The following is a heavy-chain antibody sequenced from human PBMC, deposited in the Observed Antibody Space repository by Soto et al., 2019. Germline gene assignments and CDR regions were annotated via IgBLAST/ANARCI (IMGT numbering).Heavy chain of an antibody. CDR1: GFTFSSYS. CDR2: ISSSSSYI. D-gene: IGHD5-18*01. V-gene: IGHV3-21*01. J-gene: IGHJ4*02. Sequence: GGSLRLSCAASGFTFSSYSMNWVRQAPGKGLEWVSSISSSSSYIYYADSVKGRFTISRDNAKNSLYLQMNSLRAEDTAVYYCARAFRGGVDVDTAILYYFDYWGQGTLVTVSS. CDR3: ARAFRGGVDVDTAILYYFDY.